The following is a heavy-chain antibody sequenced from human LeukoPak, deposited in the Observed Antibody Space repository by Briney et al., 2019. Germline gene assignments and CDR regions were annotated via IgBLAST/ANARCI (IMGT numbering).Heavy chain of an antibody. V-gene: IGHV3-48*01. D-gene: IGHD6-6*01. Sequence: GGSLRLSCSASGFTFSSYSMNWVRQAPGKGLEWISYIRSSSTTTILYADSARGRFTISRDNVKNTLYLQMDGLRAEDTAPYYCARDRHWAFDVWGQGTMVTVSS. CDR2: IRSSSTTTI. J-gene: IGHJ3*01. CDR3: ARDRHWAFDV. CDR1: GFTFSSYS.